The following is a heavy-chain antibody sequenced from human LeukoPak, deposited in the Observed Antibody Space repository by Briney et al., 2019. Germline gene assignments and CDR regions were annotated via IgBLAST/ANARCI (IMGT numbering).Heavy chain of an antibody. Sequence: GGSLRLSCAASGFTFSDYYMSWIRQAPGKGLEWVSYISSSSSTIYYADSVKGRFTISRDNAKNSLYLQMNSLRAEDTAVYYCARDAGYCSSTSCYTEFGGQGTLVTVSS. D-gene: IGHD2-2*02. V-gene: IGHV3-11*04. CDR3: ARDAGYCSSTSCYTEF. CDR1: GFTFSDYY. J-gene: IGHJ4*02. CDR2: ISSSSSTI.